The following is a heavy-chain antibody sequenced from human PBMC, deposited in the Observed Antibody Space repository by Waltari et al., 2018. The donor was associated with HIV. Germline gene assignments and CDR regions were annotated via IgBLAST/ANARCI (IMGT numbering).Heavy chain of an antibody. CDR1: GFSLGSYG. CDR3: RAVRTGDSFDV. V-gene: IGHV3-30*02. J-gene: IGHJ3*01. CDR2: IRSDGTDE. Sequence: QLAESGGGVVQPGGSLILSGNASGFSLGSYGLQWVRQSPGRGLEWVAFIRSDGTDEKYADSVKGRFTISRDNSKSVLYLQMTSLTSEDSGIYCWRAVRTGDSFDVWGHGTLVSVSS.